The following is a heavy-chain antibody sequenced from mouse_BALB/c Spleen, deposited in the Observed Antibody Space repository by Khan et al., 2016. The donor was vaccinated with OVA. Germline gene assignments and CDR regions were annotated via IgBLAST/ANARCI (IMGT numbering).Heavy chain of an antibody. V-gene: IGHV3-2*02. CDR1: GYSITTDYA. Sequence: EVQLQESGPGLVKPSQSLSLTCTVTGYSITTDYAWNWIRQFPGNKLEWMGYISYSGNTKYNPSLKSRISITRDTSKNQFFLQLKSVTTEDTARYYCARVYWGDFDYWGQGTTLKVSP. J-gene: IGHJ2*01. CDR2: ISYSGNT. CDR3: ARVYWGDFDY. D-gene: IGHD1-1*01.